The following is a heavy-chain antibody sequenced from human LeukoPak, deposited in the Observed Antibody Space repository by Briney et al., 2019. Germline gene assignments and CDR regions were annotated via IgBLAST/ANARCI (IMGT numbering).Heavy chain of an antibody. J-gene: IGHJ4*02. V-gene: IGHV3-53*01. Sequence: GGSLRLSCATSGFNIRVDYVNWVRQAPGKGLEWVSVLYPNDTTYYADSVKGRFAVSRDSSRSTLYLQMNNLKVDDTAIYYCARNYAWFGELSLGNWGQGTLVTVSS. D-gene: IGHD3-10*01. CDR1: GFNIRVDY. CDR3: ARNYAWFGELSLGN. CDR2: LYPNDTT.